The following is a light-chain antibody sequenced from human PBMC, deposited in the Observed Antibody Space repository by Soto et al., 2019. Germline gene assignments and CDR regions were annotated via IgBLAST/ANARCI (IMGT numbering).Light chain of an antibody. CDR2: GAS. J-gene: IGKJ1*01. Sequence: EIVLTQSPGTLSLSPGERATLSCRASQSVSSNYLAWHQQKPGQAPRLLIYGASSRAAGIPDRFRGSGSGTDFTLTISRVEAEDVGVYYCMQATQSSWTFGQGTKVEI. CDR3: MQATQSSWT. CDR1: QSVSSNY. V-gene: IGKV3-20*01.